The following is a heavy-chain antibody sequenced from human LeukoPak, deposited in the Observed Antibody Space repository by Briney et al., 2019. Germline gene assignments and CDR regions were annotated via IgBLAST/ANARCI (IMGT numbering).Heavy chain of an antibody. CDR1: GFTFSSYG. V-gene: IGHV3-30*02. J-gene: IGHJ4*02. CDR2: IRYDGSNK. CDR3: AKDNRPVAVGYFDY. D-gene: IGHD6-19*01. Sequence: HPGGSLRLSCAASGFTFSSYGMHWARQAPGKGLEWVAFIRYDGSNKYYADSVKGRFTISRDNSKNTLYLQMNSLRAEDTAVYYCAKDNRPVAVGYFDYWGQGTLVTVSS.